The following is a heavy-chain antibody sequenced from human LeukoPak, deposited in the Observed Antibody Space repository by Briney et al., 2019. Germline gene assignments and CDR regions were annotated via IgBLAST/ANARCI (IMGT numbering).Heavy chain of an antibody. V-gene: IGHV4-59*12. Sequence: SETLSLTCTVSGGSISSYYWNWIRQPPGKGLEWIGYIYYSGSTNFNPSLRSRVTISVDTSKNQFSLKLSSVTAADTAVYYCARRRYGDYVWFDPWGQGTLVTVSS. D-gene: IGHD4-17*01. CDR2: IYYSGST. CDR1: GGSISSYY. J-gene: IGHJ5*02. CDR3: ARRRYGDYVWFDP.